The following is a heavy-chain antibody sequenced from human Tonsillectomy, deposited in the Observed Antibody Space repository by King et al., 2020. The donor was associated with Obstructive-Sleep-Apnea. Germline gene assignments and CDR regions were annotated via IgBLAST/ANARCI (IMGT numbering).Heavy chain of an antibody. D-gene: IGHD1-1*01. V-gene: IGHV4-38-2*02. J-gene: IGHJ5*02. CDR1: GYSISSGYY. CDR3: ARDFLERRPNWFDP. CDR2: IYHSGST. Sequence: VQLQESGPGLVKPSETLSLTCIVSGYSISSGYYWGWIRQPPGKGLEWIGSIYHSGSTYYNPSLKSRVTISVDTSKNQFSLKLSSVTAADTAVYYCARDFLERRPNWFDPWGQGTLVTVSS.